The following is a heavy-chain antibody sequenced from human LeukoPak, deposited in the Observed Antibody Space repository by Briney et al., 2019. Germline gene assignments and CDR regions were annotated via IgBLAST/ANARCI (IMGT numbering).Heavy chain of an antibody. CDR3: AREAGSYYYDSSEDY. CDR1: GYTFTSYG. J-gene: IGHJ4*02. D-gene: IGHD3-22*01. CDR2: ISAYNGNT. Sequence: GASVKVSCKASGYTFTSYGISWVRQAPGQGLEWMGWISAYNGNTNYAQKLQGRVTMTTDTSTSTAYMELRSLRSDDTAMYYCAREAGSYYYDSSEDYWGQGTLVTVSS. V-gene: IGHV1-18*01.